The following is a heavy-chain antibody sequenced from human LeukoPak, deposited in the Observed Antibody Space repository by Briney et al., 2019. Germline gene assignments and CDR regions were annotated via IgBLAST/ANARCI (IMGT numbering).Heavy chain of an antibody. D-gene: IGHD5-12*01. Sequence: SETLSLTCTVSGGSISSSSYYWGWIRQPPGKGLEWIGSIYYSGSTYYNPSLKSRVTISVDTSKNQFSLKLSSVTAADTAVYYCARGYSGYGHGHDAFDIWGQGTMVTVSS. CDR1: GGSISSSSYY. V-gene: IGHV4-39*07. CDR2: IYYSGST. J-gene: IGHJ3*02. CDR3: ARGYSGYGHGHDAFDI.